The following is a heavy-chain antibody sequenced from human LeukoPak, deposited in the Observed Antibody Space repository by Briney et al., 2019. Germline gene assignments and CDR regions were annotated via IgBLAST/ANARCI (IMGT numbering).Heavy chain of an antibody. CDR2: ISGSGGST. D-gene: IGHD3-10*02. Sequence: GGSLRLSCAASGFTFSSYAMSWVRQAPGKGLEWVAAISGSGGSTYYADSVKGRFTISRDNAKNSLYLQMNSLRAEDTAVYYCAELGITMIGGVWGKGTTVTISS. CDR3: AELGITMIGGV. J-gene: IGHJ6*04. CDR1: GFTFSSYA. V-gene: IGHV3-23*01.